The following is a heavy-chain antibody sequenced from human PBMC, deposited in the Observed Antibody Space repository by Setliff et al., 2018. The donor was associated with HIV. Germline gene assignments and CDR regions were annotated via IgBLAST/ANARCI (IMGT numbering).Heavy chain of an antibody. CDR3: ARVNVDTTGVFGPLDY. J-gene: IGHJ4*01. D-gene: IGHD5-18*01. CDR1: GFTFSSYS. CDR2: MSYDGSDK. Sequence: GGSLRLSCAASGFTFSSYSMNWVRQAPGKGLEWVSVMSYDGSDKKYADSVKGRFTISRDNAKNSLYLQMNSLKPEDMALYYCARVNVDTTGVFGPLDYWGQGTLVTVSS. V-gene: IGHV3-30*03.